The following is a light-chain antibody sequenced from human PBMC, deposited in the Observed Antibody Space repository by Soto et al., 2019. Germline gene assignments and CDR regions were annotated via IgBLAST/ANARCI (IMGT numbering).Light chain of an antibody. CDR1: SSNIGAGYD. CDR3: QSHDSSLSGWV. J-gene: IGLJ3*02. V-gene: IGLV1-40*01. CDR2: GNT. Sequence: QSVLTQPPSVSGAPGQRVTISCTGSSSNIGAGYDVHWYQQLPGTAPKLLVYGNTNRPSGVPERFSGSKSGTSASLAITGLQAGDEGDYYCQSHDSSLSGWVFGGRTKLTVL.